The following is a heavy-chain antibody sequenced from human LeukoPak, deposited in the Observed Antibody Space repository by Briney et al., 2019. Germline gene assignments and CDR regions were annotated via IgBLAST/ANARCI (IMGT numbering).Heavy chain of an antibody. J-gene: IGHJ4*02. D-gene: IGHD3-16*01. V-gene: IGHV3-74*01. CDR2: VNSDGSST. CDR3: AKASWVSSTDAVR. CDR1: GFTFRSSW. Sequence: GGSLRLSCAASGFTFRSSWMHWVRQAPGKGLEWVSLVNSDGSSTIYADSVKGRFTISRDNAKNTLYLQMNSLRAEDTAIYYCAKASWVSSTDAVRWGQGTLVTVSS.